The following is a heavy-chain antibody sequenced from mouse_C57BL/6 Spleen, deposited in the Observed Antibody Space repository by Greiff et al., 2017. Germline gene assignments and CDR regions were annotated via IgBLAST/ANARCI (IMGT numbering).Heavy chain of an antibody. J-gene: IGHJ3*01. V-gene: IGHV1-18*01. Sequence: VQLQQSGPELVKPGASVKIPCKASGYTFTDYNMDWVKQSHGKSLEWIGDINPNNGGTIYNQKFKGKATLTVDKSSSTAYMELRSLTSEDTAVYYCARRGYDYDPPWFAYWGQGTLVTVSA. CDR2: INPNNGGT. CDR1: GYTFTDYN. CDR3: ARRGYDYDPPWFAY. D-gene: IGHD2-4*01.